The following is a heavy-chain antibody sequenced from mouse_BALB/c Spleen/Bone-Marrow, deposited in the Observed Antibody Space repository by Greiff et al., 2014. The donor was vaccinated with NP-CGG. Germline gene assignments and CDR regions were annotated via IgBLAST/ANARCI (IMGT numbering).Heavy chain of an antibody. CDR3: ARWEYYAMDY. CDR1: GFNIKDAY. D-gene: IGHD4-1*01. CDR2: IDPANGNT. J-gene: IGHJ4*01. Sequence: VQLQQSGAELVKPGASVKLSCTASGFNIKDAYMHWVKQRPEQGLEWIGRIDPANGNTKYDPKFQGKATITADASSNTAYLQLSSLTSEDTAVYYCARWEYYAMDYWGQGTSVTVSS. V-gene: IGHV14-3*02.